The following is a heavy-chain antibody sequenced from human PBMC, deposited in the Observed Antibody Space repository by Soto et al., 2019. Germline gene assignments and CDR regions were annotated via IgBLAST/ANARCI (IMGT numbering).Heavy chain of an antibody. CDR3: ARGPPLGY. J-gene: IGHJ4*02. Sequence: SETLSLTCAVSGASISSGGYSWSWIRQPPGKGLECIGYIYHSVSTYYNPSLKSRVTISVDRSKNQFSLKLNSVTAADTAVYYCARGPPLGYWGQGTLVTVSS. CDR2: IYHSVST. V-gene: IGHV4-30-2*01. CDR1: GASISSGGYS.